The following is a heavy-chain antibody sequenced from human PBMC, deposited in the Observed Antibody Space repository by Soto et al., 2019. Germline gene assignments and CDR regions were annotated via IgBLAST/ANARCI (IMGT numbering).Heavy chain of an antibody. Sequence: PSETLSLTCTVSGGCVSSGSYYWSWIRQPPGKGLEWIGYIYYSGSTNYNPSLKSRVTISVDTSKNQFSLKLSSVTAADTAVYYCARGRYYGSGSYYYYYYYYMDVWGKGTTVTVSS. CDR1: GGCVSSGSYY. D-gene: IGHD3-10*01. V-gene: IGHV4-61*01. CDR2: IYYSGST. J-gene: IGHJ6*03. CDR3: ARGRYYGSGSYYYYYYYYMDV.